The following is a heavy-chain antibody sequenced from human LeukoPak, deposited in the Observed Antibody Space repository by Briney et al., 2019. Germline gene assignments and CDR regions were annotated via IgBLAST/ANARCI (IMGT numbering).Heavy chain of an antibody. D-gene: IGHD4-23*01. CDR3: ARFVRWGDFDY. V-gene: IGHV3-21*01. Sequence: GGSLRLSCAASGFTLSNFTMNWVRQAPGKGLEWVSSISSRSTYIYYADSVKGRFTISRDNAKNSLYLQLSGLRADDTAVYYCARFVRWGDFDYWGTGTLVTVSS. CDR2: ISSRSTYI. CDR1: GFTLSNFT. J-gene: IGHJ4*02.